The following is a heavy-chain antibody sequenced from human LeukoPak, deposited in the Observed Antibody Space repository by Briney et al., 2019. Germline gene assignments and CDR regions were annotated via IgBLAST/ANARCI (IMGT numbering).Heavy chain of an antibody. V-gene: IGHV1-69*05. D-gene: IGHD6-19*01. CDR2: IIPIFGTA. Sequence: ISXVRQAPGQGLEWMGGIIPIFGTANYAQKFQGRVTITTDESTSTAYMELSSLRSEDTAVYYCARDSSGWYYFDYWGQGTLVTVSS. J-gene: IGHJ4*02. CDR3: ARDSSGWYYFDY.